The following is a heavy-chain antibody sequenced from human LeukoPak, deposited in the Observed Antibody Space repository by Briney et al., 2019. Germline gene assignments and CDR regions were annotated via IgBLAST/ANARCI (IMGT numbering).Heavy chain of an antibody. D-gene: IGHD6-13*01. CDR3: ARYYPGIAAAGFDY. Sequence: SVKVSCKASGGTFSSYTISWVRQAPGQGLEWMGRIIPILGIANYAQKFQGRVTITADTSTSTAYMELRSLRSDDTAVYYCARYYPGIAAAGFDYWGQGTLVTVSS. V-gene: IGHV1-69*02. CDR2: IIPILGIA. CDR1: GGTFSSYT. J-gene: IGHJ4*02.